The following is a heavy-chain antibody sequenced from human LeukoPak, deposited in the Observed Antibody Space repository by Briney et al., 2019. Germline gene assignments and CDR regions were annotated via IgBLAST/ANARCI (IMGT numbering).Heavy chain of an antibody. CDR1: GGSISSYY. J-gene: IGHJ4*02. V-gene: IGHV4-4*07. Sequence: SETLSLTCTVAGGSISSYYWSWIRQPAGKGLEWIGRIYTSGSTNYNPSLKSRVTISVNTSKNQFSLKLTSVTAADTAVYYCARAGFALAPHRGTPFDYWGQGTLVTVSS. CDR2: IYTSGST. CDR3: ARAGFALAPHRGTPFDY. D-gene: IGHD6-6*01.